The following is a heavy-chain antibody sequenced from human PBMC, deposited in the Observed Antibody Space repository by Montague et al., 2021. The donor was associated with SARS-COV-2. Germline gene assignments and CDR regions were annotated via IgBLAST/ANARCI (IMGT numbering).Heavy chain of an antibody. V-gene: IGHV3-21*01. Sequence: YIYYADSVKGRFTISRDNAKNSLYLQMNSVRAEDTAVYYCARDSVRYYDFWSGYYNTHYYYYIDVWGKGTTVTVSS. CDR3: ARDSVRYYDFWSGYYNTHYYYYIDV. CDR2: YI. J-gene: IGHJ6*03. D-gene: IGHD3-3*01.